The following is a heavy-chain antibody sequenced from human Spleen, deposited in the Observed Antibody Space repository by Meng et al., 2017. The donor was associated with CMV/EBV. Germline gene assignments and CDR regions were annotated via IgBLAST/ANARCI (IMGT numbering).Heavy chain of an antibody. CDR2: IKPNNGGT. V-gene: IGHV1-2*02. J-gene: IGHJ4*02. CDR1: GHSFTGYY. CDR3: AREPRNFFDY. Sequence: ASVKVSCKASGHSFTGYYIHWVRQAPGQGLEWMGWIKPNNGGTDYAQKFQGRVTMTRDTSISTAYMELNRLRSDDTALYYCAREPRNFFDYWGQGTLVTVSS.